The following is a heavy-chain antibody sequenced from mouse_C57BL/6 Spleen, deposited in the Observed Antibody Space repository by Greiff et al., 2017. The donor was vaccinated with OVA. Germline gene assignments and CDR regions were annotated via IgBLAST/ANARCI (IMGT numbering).Heavy chain of an antibody. CDR2: IYPRSGNT. Sequence: QVQLKQSGAELARPGASVKLSCKASGYTFTSYGISWVKQRTGQGLEWIGEIYPRSGNTYYNEKFKGKATLTADKSSSTAYMELRSLTSEDSAVYFCARRGTGTYDYWGQGTTLTVSS. V-gene: IGHV1-81*01. D-gene: IGHD4-1*01. CDR3: ARRGTGTYDY. CDR1: GYTFTSYG. J-gene: IGHJ2*01.